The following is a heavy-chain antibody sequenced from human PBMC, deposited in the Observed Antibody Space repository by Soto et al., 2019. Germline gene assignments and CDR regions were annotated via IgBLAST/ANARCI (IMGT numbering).Heavy chain of an antibody. CDR3: AKELEI. Sequence: QVQLVESGGGVVQPGRSLRLSCAASVFTFSTYGMHWVRQAPGKGLEWVAVISYDGSNGYYAESVKGRFTISRDNSKNTLYLQMNSLRAEDAAVYYCAKELEIWGQGTMVTVSS. D-gene: IGHD1-1*01. J-gene: IGHJ3*02. V-gene: IGHV3-30*18. CDR2: ISYDGSNG. CDR1: VFTFSTYG.